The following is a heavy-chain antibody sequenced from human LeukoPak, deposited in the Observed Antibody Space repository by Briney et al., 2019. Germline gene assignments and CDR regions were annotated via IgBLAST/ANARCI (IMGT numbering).Heavy chain of an antibody. Sequence: PGGSLRLSCAASGFTFSSYGMHWVRQAPGKGLEWVAYIRYDGSNKYYADSVKGRFTISRDNSKNTLYLQMNSLRAEDTAVYYCARGGKRALAGTRSPQYFQHWGQGTQVTVSS. J-gene: IGHJ1*01. V-gene: IGHV3-30*02. CDR3: ARGGKRALAGTRSPQYFQH. CDR2: IRYDGSNK. CDR1: GFTFSSYG. D-gene: IGHD6-19*01.